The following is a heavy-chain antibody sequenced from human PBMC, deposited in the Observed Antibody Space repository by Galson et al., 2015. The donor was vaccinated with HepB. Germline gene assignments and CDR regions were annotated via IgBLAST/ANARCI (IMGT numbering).Heavy chain of an antibody. V-gene: IGHV3-30*02. D-gene: IGHD2-15*01. Sequence: SLRLSCAASGFIFSNYGIHWVRQAPVKGLEWVTFIRYDGSNEYYADSVKGRFTIFRDNSKNRVYLLMNSLRAEDTAVYYCTKDEGGEPYYYYYGMDVWGRGTTVTVSS. J-gene: IGHJ6*02. CDR1: GFIFSNYG. CDR3: TKDEGGEPYYYYYGMDV. CDR2: IRYDGSNE.